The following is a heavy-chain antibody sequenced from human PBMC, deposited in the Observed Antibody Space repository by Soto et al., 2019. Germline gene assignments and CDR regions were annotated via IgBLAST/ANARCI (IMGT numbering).Heavy chain of an antibody. V-gene: IGHV3-7*01. CDR2: IKQDGSEK. CDR3: ASSRYSGYYWVRDALDI. Sequence: EVQLVESGGGLVQPGGSLRLSCAASGFTFSSYWMSWVRQAPGQGLEWVANIKQDGSEKSYVDSVKGRFTISRDNAKNSLYLQMNSLRAEDAAVYYCASSRYSGYYWVRDALDIWVQGTMVTVSS. J-gene: IGHJ3*02. D-gene: IGHD5-12*01. CDR1: GFTFSSYW.